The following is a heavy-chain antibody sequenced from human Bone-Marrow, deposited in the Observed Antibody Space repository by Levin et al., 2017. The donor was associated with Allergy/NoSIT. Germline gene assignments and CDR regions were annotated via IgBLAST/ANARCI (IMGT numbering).Heavy chain of an antibody. J-gene: IGHJ4*02. CDR1: GFSFKSSG. V-gene: IGHV3-33*01. Sequence: LSLTCATSGFSFKSSGMHWVRQAPGKGLEWVAAIWSDGTNEDYADAVKGRFSVSRDNPRNTLYLQMNSLRVEDTAVYYCVRERSTDYGSGSYYFDYWGQGTLVTVSS. CDR3: VRERSTDYGSGSYYFDY. D-gene: IGHD3-10*01. CDR2: IWSDGTNE.